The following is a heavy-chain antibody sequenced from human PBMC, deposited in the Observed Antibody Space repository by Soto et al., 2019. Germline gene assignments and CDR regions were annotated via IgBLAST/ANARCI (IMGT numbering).Heavy chain of an antibody. J-gene: IGHJ5*02. CDR3: TRHSPDLVVFNWFDP. V-gene: IGHV3-73*01. D-gene: IGHD2-21*02. Sequence: GGSLRLSCAASGFTFSGSAMHWVRQASGKGLEWVGRIRSKANSYATAYAASVKGRFTISRDDSKNTAYLQMNSLKTEDTAVYYCTRHSPDLVVFNWFDPWGQGTLVTVSS. CDR2: IRSKANSYAT. CDR1: GFTFSGSA.